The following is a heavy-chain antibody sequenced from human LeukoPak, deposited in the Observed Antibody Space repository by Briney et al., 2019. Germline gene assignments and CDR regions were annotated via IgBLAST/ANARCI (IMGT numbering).Heavy chain of an antibody. CDR2: ISGSGGST. D-gene: IGHD2-2*02. J-gene: IGHJ4*02. CDR3: ATGRRPYSIVVVPAAINY. V-gene: IGHV3-23*01. Sequence: GGSLRLSCAASGFTFSSYAMSWVRQAPGKGLEWVSAISGSGGSTYYADSVKGRFTISRDNSKNTLYLQMNSLRAEDTAVYYCATGRRPYSIVVVPAAINYWGQGTLVTVSS. CDR1: GFTFSSYA.